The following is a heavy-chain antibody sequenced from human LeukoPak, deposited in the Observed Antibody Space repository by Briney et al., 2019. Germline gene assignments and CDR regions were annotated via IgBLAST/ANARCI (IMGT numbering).Heavy chain of an antibody. CDR1: GFNFSDYY. CDR3: TREYNTAARGDF. J-gene: IGHJ4*02. D-gene: IGHD1-14*01. CDR2: MSSRSGII. V-gene: IGHV3-11*01. Sequence: PGGSLRLSCVASGFNFSDYYMNWVRQSPGKGLEWVSYMSSRSGIIYYADSVKGRFTISRDNARNSLYLQMNSLRVDDTAVYYCTREYNTAARGDFWGQGTLVIVSS.